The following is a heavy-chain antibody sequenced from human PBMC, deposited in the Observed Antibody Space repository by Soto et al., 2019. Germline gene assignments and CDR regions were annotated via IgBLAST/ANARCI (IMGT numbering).Heavy chain of an antibody. D-gene: IGHD3-3*01. CDR2: IGTAGDT. Sequence: GPMRHSCAAAGVNFSSYDMHWVRKAKGKGLEWVSAIGTAGDTYYPGSVKGRFTISRENAKNSLYLQMNSLRAGDTAVYYCARVGYDDFYYYYMDVWGKGTTVTVSS. J-gene: IGHJ6*03. CDR1: GVNFSSYD. CDR3: ARVGYDDFYYYYMDV. V-gene: IGHV3-13*01.